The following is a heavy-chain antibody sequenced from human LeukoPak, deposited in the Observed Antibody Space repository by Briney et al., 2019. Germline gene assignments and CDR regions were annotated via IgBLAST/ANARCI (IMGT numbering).Heavy chain of an antibody. J-gene: IGHJ6*02. CDR1: GGSISSYY. CDR2: IYYSGST. D-gene: IGHD3-22*01. Sequence: PSETLSLTCTVSGGSISSYYWSWIRQPPGKGLEWIGYIYYSGSTNYNPSLKSRVTISVDTSKNQFSLKLSSVTAAGTAVYYCARKGFSGFNVWGQGTTVTVSS. CDR3: ARKGFSGFNV. V-gene: IGHV4-59*08.